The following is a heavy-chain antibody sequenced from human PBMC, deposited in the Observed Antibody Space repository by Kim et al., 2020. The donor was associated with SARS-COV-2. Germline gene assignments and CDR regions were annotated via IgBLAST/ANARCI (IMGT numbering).Heavy chain of an antibody. CDR2: ISAYMDQT. Sequence: ASVKVSCKTSGYTFSSYGISWVRQAPGQGLEWMGRISAYMDQTNYAQNLQGRVTMTRDTSTTTAYMELRSLRSDDTAVYYCARDYSVTQYYFDFWGQGTLVTVSS. CDR3: ARDYSVTQYYFDF. J-gene: IGHJ4*02. D-gene: IGHD1-26*01. V-gene: IGHV1-18*01. CDR1: GYTFSSYG.